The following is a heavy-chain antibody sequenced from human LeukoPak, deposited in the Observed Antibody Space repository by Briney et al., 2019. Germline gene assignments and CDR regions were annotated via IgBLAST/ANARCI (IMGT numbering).Heavy chain of an antibody. V-gene: IGHV5-51*01. Sequence: GESLKISCKASGYSFTNYWIGWVRQMPGKSLEWMGFIYPADSDTRYSPSFQGQVTISADKSINTAYLQWNSLKASDIAMYYCARRLYGWYYFDYWGQGTLVTVFS. CDR1: GYSFTNYW. CDR2: IYPADSDT. D-gene: IGHD6-19*01. CDR3: ARRLYGWYYFDY. J-gene: IGHJ4*02.